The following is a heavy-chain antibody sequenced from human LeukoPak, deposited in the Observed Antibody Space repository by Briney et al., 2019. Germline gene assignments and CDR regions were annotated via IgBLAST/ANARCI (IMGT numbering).Heavy chain of an antibody. J-gene: IGHJ4*02. CDR2: IYPGDSDT. CDR1: GYSFTTYW. Sequence: GESLKISCKGSGYSFTTYWIGWVRQMPGKGLEWMGIIYPGDSDTRYSPSFQGQVTMSADKSINTAYLQWSSLKASDTAMYYCARRQGCSSTSCPPDSWGQGTLVTVSS. V-gene: IGHV5-51*01. D-gene: IGHD2-2*01. CDR3: ARRQGCSSTSCPPDS.